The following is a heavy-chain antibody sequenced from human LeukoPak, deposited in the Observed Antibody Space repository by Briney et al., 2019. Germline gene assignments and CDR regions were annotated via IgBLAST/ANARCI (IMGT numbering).Heavy chain of an antibody. J-gene: IGHJ3*02. D-gene: IGHD3-22*01. V-gene: IGHV3-23*01. CDR1: GFTFSSYA. CDR3: AKAKVQYYDLFDI. CDR2: ISGSCGST. Sequence: PGGSLRLSCAASGFTFSSYAMSWVRQAPGKGLEWVSAISGSCGSTYYADSVKGRFTISRDNSKNTLYLQMNSLRAEDTAVYYCAKAKVQYYDLFDIWGQGTMVTVSS.